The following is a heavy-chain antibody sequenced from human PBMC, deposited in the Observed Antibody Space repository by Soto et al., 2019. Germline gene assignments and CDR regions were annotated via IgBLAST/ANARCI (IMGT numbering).Heavy chain of an antibody. CDR3: ARVMSGVTSYYYYRDGLSG. V-gene: IGHV4-38-2*02. CDR1: GDMMRRGYY. D-gene: IGHD1-26*01. CDR2: IYHSGST. J-gene: IGHJ6*04. Sequence: PEAPSLPCSVSGDMMRRGYYWGWSRQPPGKGLEWIGSIYHSGSTYYKPSLKSRVTISVDTSKNQFSLKLSSVTAADTAVYYGARVMSGVTSYYYYRDGLSGRGKGTSVTGSS.